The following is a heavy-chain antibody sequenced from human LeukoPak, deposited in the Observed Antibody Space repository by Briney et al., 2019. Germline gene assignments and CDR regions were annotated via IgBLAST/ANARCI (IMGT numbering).Heavy chain of an antibody. Sequence: GGSLRLACAASGFTFSSYSMVWVRQAPGKGLEYVSGITSNGGTTYYGNSVKGRFTISRDNSKDTLYLQMGSLRTEDMAVYYCARGIRWASDYWGQGTPVTVAS. CDR3: ARGIRWASDY. V-gene: IGHV3-64*01. CDR1: GFTFSSYS. D-gene: IGHD4-23*01. J-gene: IGHJ4*02. CDR2: ITSNGGTT.